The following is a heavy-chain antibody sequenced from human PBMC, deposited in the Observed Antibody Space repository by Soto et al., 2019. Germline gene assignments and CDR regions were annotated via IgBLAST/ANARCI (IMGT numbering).Heavy chain of an antibody. CDR3: ARDLCDLNSENYREVFDF. CDR2: IYYSGST. CDR1: GGSISSGDYY. Sequence: PSETLSLTCTVSGGSISSGDYYWSWIRQPPGKGLEWIGYIYYSGSTNYNPSLKSRVTISVDTSKSQFSLKLNSVTAADTAVYYCARDLCDLNSENYREVFDFRGQRSSVTGSS. D-gene: IGHD1-26*01. J-gene: IGHJ4*02. V-gene: IGHV4-30-4*02.